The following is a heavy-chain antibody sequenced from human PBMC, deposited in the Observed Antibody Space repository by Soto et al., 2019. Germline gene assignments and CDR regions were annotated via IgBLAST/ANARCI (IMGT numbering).Heavy chain of an antibody. J-gene: IGHJ6*03. CDR2: VYYSGST. D-gene: IGHD3-10*01. Sequence: SETLSLTCTVSGGSISSYYWSWIRQPPGKGLEWIGYVYYSGSTNYNPSLKSRVTISVDTSKNQFSLKLSSVTAADTAVYYCARGRYYYGSGSYYKIENYYNMDVWGKGTTVTVSS. CDR1: GGSISSYY. V-gene: IGHV4-59*01. CDR3: ARGRYYYGSGSYYKIENYYNMDV.